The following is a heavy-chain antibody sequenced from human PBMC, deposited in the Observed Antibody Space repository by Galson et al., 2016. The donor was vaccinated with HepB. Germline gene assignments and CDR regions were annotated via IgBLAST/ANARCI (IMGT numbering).Heavy chain of an antibody. J-gene: IGHJ4*02. CDR1: GYMFTTRW. Sequence: QSGAEVKKPGESLRISCTDSGYMFTTRWISWVRQMPGKGLEWMGRTHVDESSTVYSPTFQGHVTISTDKSVNTAYLQWSSLRASDTAIYYCARHRGDDYYGSGGAFDSWGQGTLVTVAS. V-gene: IGHV5-10-1*01. CDR3: ARHRGDDYYGSGGAFDS. CDR2: THVDESST. D-gene: IGHD3-10*01.